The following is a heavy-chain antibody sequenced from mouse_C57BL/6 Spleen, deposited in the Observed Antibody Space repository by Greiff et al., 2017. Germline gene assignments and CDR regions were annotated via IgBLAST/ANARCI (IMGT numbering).Heavy chain of an antibody. J-gene: IGHJ1*03. V-gene: IGHV1-82*01. CDR2: IYPGDGDT. Sequence: QVQLQQSGPELVKPGASVKISCKASGYAFSSSWMNWVKQRPGQGLEWIGRIYPGDGDTNYNGKFKGKATLTADKSSSTAYMQLSSLTSEDSAVYFCARWGGYFDVWGTGTTVTVSS. CDR1: GYAFSSSW. CDR3: ARWGGYFDV.